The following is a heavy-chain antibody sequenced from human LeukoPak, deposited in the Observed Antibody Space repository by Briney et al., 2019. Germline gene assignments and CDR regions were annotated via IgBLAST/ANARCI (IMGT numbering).Heavy chain of an antibody. CDR1: GITLSEPW. J-gene: IGHJ4*02. CDR3: VGGYGWLPDY. CDR2: IKQDGSEK. V-gene: IGHV3-7*04. D-gene: IGHD6-19*01. Sequence: LPGGSLRLSCAGYGITLSEPWMNWVRQVPGKGLEWVANIKQDGSEKKYVDSVKGRFTISRDNAKNSVYLQMNSLRVDDTAVYYCVGGYGWLPDYWGQGALVTVSS.